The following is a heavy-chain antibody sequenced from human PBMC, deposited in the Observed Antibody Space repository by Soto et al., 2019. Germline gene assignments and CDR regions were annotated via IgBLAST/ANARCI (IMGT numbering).Heavy chain of an antibody. D-gene: IGHD5-18*01. J-gene: IGHJ4*02. CDR1: GFTFSSYA. Sequence: EVQLLESGGGLVQPGGSLRLSCAASGFTFSSYAMSWVRQAPGKGLEWVSAISGSGGSTYYADSVKGRFTISRDNSKHTLYLQMNSLRAEDTAVYYCAKDGGYSYGPPGYWGQGDLVTVSS. CDR3: AKDGGYSYGPPGY. V-gene: IGHV3-23*01. CDR2: ISGSGGST.